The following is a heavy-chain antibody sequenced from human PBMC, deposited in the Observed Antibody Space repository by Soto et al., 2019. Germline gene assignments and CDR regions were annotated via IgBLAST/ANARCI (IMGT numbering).Heavy chain of an antibody. CDR1: GYTFTTHA. CDR3: ARGKGMEQNSSYYGLDI. CDR2: INGGTGQT. D-gene: IGHD1-1*01. V-gene: IGHV1-3*01. J-gene: IGHJ6*01. Sequence: RASVKVSCKASGYTFTTHAMHWVRQAPGQSLEWMGWINGGTGQTKHSQRFQGRVNITRDTSASTAYMELSSLRSEDTAVYYCARGKGMEQNSSYYGLDIWGQGPTVTVSS.